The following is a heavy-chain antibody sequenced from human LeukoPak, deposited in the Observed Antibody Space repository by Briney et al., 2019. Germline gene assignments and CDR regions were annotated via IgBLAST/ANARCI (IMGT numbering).Heavy chain of an antibody. CDR1: EFSVGSNY. J-gene: IGHJ4*02. Sequence: GGSLRLSCAASEFSVGSNYMTWVRQAPGKGLEWVSLIYSGGSTCYADSVKGRFTISRDNAKNSLYLQMNSLRAEDTAVYYCANSPMILRGHYWGQGTLVTVSS. V-gene: IGHV3-66*01. CDR3: ANSPMILRGHY. CDR2: IYSGGST. D-gene: IGHD3-16*01.